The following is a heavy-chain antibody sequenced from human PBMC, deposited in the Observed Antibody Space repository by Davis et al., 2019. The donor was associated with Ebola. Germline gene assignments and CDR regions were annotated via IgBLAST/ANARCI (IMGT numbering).Heavy chain of an antibody. CDR1: GFPFSHYG. CDR2: ISSNGGTT. Sequence: GESLKISCAASGFPFSHYGMHWVRRAPGKCLEYVAFISSNGGTTYYANSVQGRFTISRDNSKNTLHLEMGSLRAEDMAVYYCARDGGSSWYYFDYWGQGTLVTVSS. CDR3: ARDGGSSWYYFDY. V-gene: IGHV3-64*01. D-gene: IGHD6-13*01. J-gene: IGHJ4*02.